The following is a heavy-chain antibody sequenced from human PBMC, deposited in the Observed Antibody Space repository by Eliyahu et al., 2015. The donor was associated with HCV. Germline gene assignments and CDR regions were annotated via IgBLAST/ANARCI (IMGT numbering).Heavy chain of an antibody. CDR1: VGSXXPYX. Sequence: QVQLQESGPXLVKPSETLSLTCTVXVGSXXPYXWSWXRPPPGKGLEWIGYXHYSGSTNYNPSLKSRVTISLDTSKNQFSLKLTSVTAADTAMYYCASGGGGIAVTGTGGWFDPWGQGTLVTASS. CDR3: ASGGGGIAVTGTGGWFDP. D-gene: IGHD6-19*01. J-gene: IGHJ5*02. V-gene: IGHV4-59*01. CDR2: XHYSGST.